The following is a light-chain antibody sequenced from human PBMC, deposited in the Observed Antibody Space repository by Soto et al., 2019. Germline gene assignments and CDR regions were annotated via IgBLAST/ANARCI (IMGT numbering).Light chain of an antibody. CDR1: QGISSD. CDR3: QRFKSYPIT. CDR2: AAS. Sequence: DIQLTQSPSFLSASVGDRVTITCRASQGISSDLAWYQQNPGKAPKLLIYAASTLQNGVPSTFSGSGSGTESTLTISSLQPEDFGTYHCQRFKSYPITFGQVTR. J-gene: IGKJ5*01. V-gene: IGKV1-9*01.